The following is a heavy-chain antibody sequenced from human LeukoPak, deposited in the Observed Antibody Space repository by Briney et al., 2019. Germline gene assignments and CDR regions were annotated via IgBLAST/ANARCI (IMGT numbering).Heavy chain of an antibody. CDR3: AREAAGIAVAGNWFDP. V-gene: IGHV4-59*01. J-gene: IGHJ5*02. Sequence: SETLSLTCTVSGGSISSYYWSWIRQPPGKGLEWIGYIYYSGSTNYNPSLKSRVTISVDTSKNQFSLKLSSVTAADTAVYYCAREAAGIAVAGNWFDPWGQGTLVTVSS. D-gene: IGHD6-19*01. CDR2: IYYSGST. CDR1: GGSISSYY.